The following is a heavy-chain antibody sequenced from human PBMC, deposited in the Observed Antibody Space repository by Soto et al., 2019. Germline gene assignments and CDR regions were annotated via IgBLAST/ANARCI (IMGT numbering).Heavy chain of an antibody. CDR1: GYTFTSYG. V-gene: IGHV1-18*01. CDR2: ISAYNGNT. D-gene: IGHD3-22*01. Sequence: ASVKVSCKASGYTFTSYGISWVRQAPGQGLEWMGWISAYNGNTNYAQKLQGRVTMTTDTSTSTAYMELRSLRSDDTAVYYCARENYYDSSGYYSFDYWGQGTLVTVS. J-gene: IGHJ4*02. CDR3: ARENYYDSSGYYSFDY.